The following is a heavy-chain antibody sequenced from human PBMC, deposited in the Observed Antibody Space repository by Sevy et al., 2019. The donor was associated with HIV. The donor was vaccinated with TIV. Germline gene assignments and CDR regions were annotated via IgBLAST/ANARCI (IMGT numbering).Heavy chain of an antibody. CDR3: XXXXXTKPHDY. CDR1: GFTFSKYS. CDR2: LSFGCGEI. D-gene: IGHD2-8*01. V-gene: IGHV3-23*01. J-gene: IGHJ4*02. Sequence: GGSLRLSCAASGFTFSKYSMSWVRQPPGKGLEWVSTLSFGCGEINYADSVKGRFTISRDNSKSSVYLQMNNLRPEDXXXXXXXXXXXTKPHDYWGQGTLVTVS.